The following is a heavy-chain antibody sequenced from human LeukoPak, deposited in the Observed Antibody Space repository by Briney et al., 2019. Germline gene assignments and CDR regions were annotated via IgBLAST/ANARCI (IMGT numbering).Heavy chain of an antibody. CDR1: GGSISSYY. D-gene: IGHD3-9*01. CDR3: ARGSRYYDILTGYLAFDI. CDR2: IYYSGST. V-gene: IGHV4-59*01. Sequence: SETLSLTCAVSGGSISSYYWSWIRQPPGKGLEWIGYIYYSGSTDYYPSSKSRVTISVDTSKNQHSLKLSSVTAADTAVYYCARGSRYYDILTGYLAFDIWGQGTMVTVSS. J-gene: IGHJ3*02.